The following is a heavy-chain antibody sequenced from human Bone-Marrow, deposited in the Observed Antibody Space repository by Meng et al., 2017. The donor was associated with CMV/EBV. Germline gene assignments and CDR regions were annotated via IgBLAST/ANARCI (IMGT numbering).Heavy chain of an antibody. CDR3: AHSPIAAAGFFDY. CDR1: GFSPSTSGMC. Sequence: SGPTLVKPTQTLTLTCTFAGFSPSTSGMCVSWVRQPPGKALEWLALIDWDDDKYYSTSLKTRLTISKDPSKNQVVLTMTNMDPVDTATYYCAHSPIAAAGFFDYWGQGPLVTVSS. CDR2: IDWDDDK. V-gene: IGHV2-70*12. D-gene: IGHD6-13*01. J-gene: IGHJ4*02.